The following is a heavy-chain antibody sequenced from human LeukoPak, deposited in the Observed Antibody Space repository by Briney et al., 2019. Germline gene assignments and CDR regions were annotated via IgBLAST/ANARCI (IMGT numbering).Heavy chain of an antibody. CDR3: TRDSALLGVAFDL. CDR2: ISSNGDNT. V-gene: IGHV3-64D*06. Sequence: PGGSLRLSCSASGFPFNTYAIHWVRQAPGKGLESVAGISSNGDNTDFADSAKGRFTISRDNYKSTLFLQMNSLRAEDTAVYFCTRDSALLGVAFDLWGQGTVVTVSS. D-gene: IGHD2-15*01. CDR1: GFPFNTYA. J-gene: IGHJ3*01.